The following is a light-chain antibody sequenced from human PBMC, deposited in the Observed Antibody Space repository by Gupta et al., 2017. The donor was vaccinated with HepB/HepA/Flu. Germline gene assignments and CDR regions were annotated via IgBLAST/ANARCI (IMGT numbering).Light chain of an antibody. CDR3: QQRSNWPPST. J-gene: IGKJ2*02. CDR1: QSVSSY. CDR2: DAS. Sequence: EIVLTQSPATLSLSPGERATLSCRASQSVSSYLAWYQQKPGQAPRLLIYDASNRATGIPARFSGSGSGKDLTLTISSREQEDFAVYYCQQRSNWPPSTFGQGTKLEIK. V-gene: IGKV3-11*01.